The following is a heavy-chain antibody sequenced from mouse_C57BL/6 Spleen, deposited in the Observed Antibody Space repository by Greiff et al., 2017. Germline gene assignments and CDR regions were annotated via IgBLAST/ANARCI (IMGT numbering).Heavy chain of an antibody. V-gene: IGHV1-64*01. J-gene: IGHJ4*01. CDR3: AREGGDCDEDAMDY. CDR2: IHPNSGST. Sequence: QVQLQQPGAELVKPGASVKLSCKASGYTFTSYWMHWVKQRPGQGLEWIGMIHPNSGSTNYNEKFKSKATLTVDKSSSTAYMQLSSLTSEDSAVYYCAREGGDCDEDAMDYWGQGTSVTVSA. CDR1: GYTFTSYW.